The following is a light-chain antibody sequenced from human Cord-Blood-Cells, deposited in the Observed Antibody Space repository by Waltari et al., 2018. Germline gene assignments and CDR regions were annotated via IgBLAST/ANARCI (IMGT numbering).Light chain of an antibody. V-gene: IGLV1-51*01. CDR1: SSNIGNNY. CDR2: DNN. J-gene: IGLJ1*01. Sequence: QSVLTQPPSVSAAPGQKVTISCHGSSSNIGNNYVSWYQQLPGTAPKLLIYDNNKRPSGIPDRFSGSKSGTSATLGITGLQTGDEADYYCGTWDSSLSAEVFGTGTKVTVL. CDR3: GTWDSSLSAEV.